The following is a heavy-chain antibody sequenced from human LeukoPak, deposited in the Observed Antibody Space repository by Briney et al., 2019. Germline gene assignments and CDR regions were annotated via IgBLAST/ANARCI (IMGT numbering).Heavy chain of an antibody. CDR2: IIPILGIA. D-gene: IGHD5-18*01. CDR1: GGTFSSYA. CDR3: ARDRLWYSYGYFDY. J-gene: IGHJ4*02. V-gene: IGHV1-69*04. Sequence: GASVKVSCKASGGTFSSYAISWVRQAPGQGLEWMGRIIPILGIANYAQKFQGRVTITADKSTSTAYMELSSLRSEDTAVYYCARDRLWYSYGYFDYWGQGTLVTVSS.